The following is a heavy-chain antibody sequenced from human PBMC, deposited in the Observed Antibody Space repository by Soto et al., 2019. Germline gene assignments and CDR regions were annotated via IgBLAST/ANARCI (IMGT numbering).Heavy chain of an antibody. V-gene: IGHV3-23*01. D-gene: IGHD3-10*01. CDR3: AKAPTNYGSGSYYYS. CDR1: GFTFSSYA. J-gene: IGHJ4*02. CDR2: ISGSGGST. Sequence: EVQLLESGGGLVQPGGSLRLSCAASGFTFSSYAMSWVRQAPGKGLEWVAAISGSGGSTYYADSVKGPFTISRDKSKNSLYLQIDSLRAEDTAVYYCAKAPTNYGSGSYYYSWGQGT.